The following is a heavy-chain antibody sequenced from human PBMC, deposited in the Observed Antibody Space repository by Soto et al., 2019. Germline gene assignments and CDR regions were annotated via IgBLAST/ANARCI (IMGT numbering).Heavy chain of an antibody. V-gene: IGHV3-33*01. CDR2: IWYEGSYK. Sequence: QVQLVESGGGVVQPGRSLRLSCATSGFTFSAHGMHWVRQAPGKGLEWVSVIWYEGSYKYYADSVKGRFTISRDNSKSTLSLQMISLRAEDTAVYSSARGGSHWDVDQWGQGTLVTVSS. J-gene: IGHJ4*02. CDR3: ARGGSHWDVDQ. CDR1: GFTFSAHG. D-gene: IGHD1-26*01.